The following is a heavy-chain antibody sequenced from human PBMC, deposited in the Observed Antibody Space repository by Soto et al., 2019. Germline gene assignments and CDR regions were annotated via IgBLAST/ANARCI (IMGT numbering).Heavy chain of an antibody. CDR2: IIPIIGPA. D-gene: IGHD3-22*01. CDR1: GGTFTYYV. Sequence: VQLVQSGAEVKRPGSSVKLSCKASGGTFTYYVISWVRQAPGHGLEWMGGIIPIIGPATYAQKFQGRLTITAEQSTSTAYMELSSLGSEDTALYYCARDLGTTIVGPPRRETYGGLDPWGQGTLVTVSS. J-gene: IGHJ5*02. CDR3: ARDLGTTIVGPPRRETYGGLDP. V-gene: IGHV1-69*01.